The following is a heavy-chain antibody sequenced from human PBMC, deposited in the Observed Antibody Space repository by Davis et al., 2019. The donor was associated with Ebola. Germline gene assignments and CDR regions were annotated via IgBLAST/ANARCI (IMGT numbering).Heavy chain of an antibody. D-gene: IGHD6-6*01. CDR3: AKDPFMGYSSSSLDY. CDR1: GFTFNRYG. Sequence: GGSLRLSCAASGFTFNRYGMHWVRQAPGKGLEWVAVISYDASNEAYEETVKGRFTISRDNAKKMLYLQMNSLRPEDTAVYYCAKDPFMGYSSSSLDYWGQGILVTVSS. J-gene: IGHJ4*02. V-gene: IGHV3-30*18. CDR2: ISYDASNE.